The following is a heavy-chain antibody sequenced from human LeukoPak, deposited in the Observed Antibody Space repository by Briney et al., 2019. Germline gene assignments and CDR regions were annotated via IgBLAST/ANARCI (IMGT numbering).Heavy chain of an antibody. CDR1: GFTVSSNY. CDR2: ISGSGGST. J-gene: IGHJ4*02. Sequence: GGSLRLSCAASGFTVSSNYMSWVRQAPGKGLEWVSAISGSGGSTYYADSVKGRFTISRDNSKNTLYLQMNSLRAEDTAVYYCTRDRVSSDSWGQGTLVIVSS. CDR3: TRDRVSSDS. V-gene: IGHV3-23*01. D-gene: IGHD3-16*02.